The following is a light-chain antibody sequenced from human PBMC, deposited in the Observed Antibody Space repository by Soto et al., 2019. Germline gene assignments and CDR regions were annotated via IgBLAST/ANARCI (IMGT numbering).Light chain of an antibody. J-gene: IGKJ4*01. V-gene: IGKV3-20*01. CDR3: QKYGSSVT. CDR2: GAS. CDR1: ESGSNTY. Sequence: EIVLTQSPGTLSLSPGERTALSCRASESGSNTYLAWHQQKRGQAPRLLIYGASSRATGIPDRFNGSGSGIDFTVTIRRREPEEFAEYYCQKYGSSVTFAAGTKVEIK.